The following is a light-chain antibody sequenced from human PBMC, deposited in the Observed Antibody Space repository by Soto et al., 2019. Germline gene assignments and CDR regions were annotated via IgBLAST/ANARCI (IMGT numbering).Light chain of an antibody. Sequence: QSALTQPASVSGSPGQSITISCTGTSSDVGSYNLVSWYQHHPGKAPKLMIYEGNKRPSGVSNRLSGSKSGNTASLTISGLQAEDEADYYCCSYAGSSTLVFGGGTKVTVL. J-gene: IGLJ3*02. CDR3: CSYAGSSTLV. V-gene: IGLV2-23*01. CDR2: EGN. CDR1: SSDVGSYNL.